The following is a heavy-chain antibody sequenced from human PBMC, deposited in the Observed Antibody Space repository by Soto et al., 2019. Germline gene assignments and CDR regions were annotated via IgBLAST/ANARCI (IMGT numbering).Heavy chain of an antibody. V-gene: IGHV4-39*01. Sequence: SETLSLTCAVSGGSINRSNYYWDWLRQPPGKGLEWIGTTYYNGNPYYNPSLKSRVSMSVDTSKNQFSLKLVSVTAADTAVYYCARHFVAVVIKGWGYWGQGTLVTVSS. J-gene: IGHJ4*02. CDR1: GGSINRSNYY. CDR2: TYYNGNP. CDR3: ARHFVAVVIKGWGY. D-gene: IGHD3-10*01.